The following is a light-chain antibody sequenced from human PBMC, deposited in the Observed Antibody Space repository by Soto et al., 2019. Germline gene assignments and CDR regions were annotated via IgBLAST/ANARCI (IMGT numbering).Light chain of an antibody. CDR3: QQSYSTPYT. CDR1: QSISSY. CDR2: AAS. V-gene: IGKV1-39*01. Sequence: DIQMTQSPSSLSASVGDRVTITCRASQSISSYLNWYQQKPGKAPELLIYAASRLQSWVPSRFSGSGFGTDFTLTISSLQPEDFASYYCQQSYSTPYTFGQGTKLEIK. J-gene: IGKJ2*01.